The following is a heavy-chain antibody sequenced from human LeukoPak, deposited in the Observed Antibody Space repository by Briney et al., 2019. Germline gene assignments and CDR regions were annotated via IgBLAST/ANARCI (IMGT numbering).Heavy chain of an antibody. J-gene: IGHJ6*03. Sequence: LETLSLTCTVSGGSISSYYWSWIRQPAGKGLEWIGRIYTSGSTNYNPSLKSRVTMSVDTSKNQFSLKLSSVTAADTAVYYCARDPYYGSGYYYYYYMDVWGKGTTVTVSS. CDR3: ARDPYYGSGYYYYYYMDV. CDR1: GGSISSYY. CDR2: IYTSGST. V-gene: IGHV4-4*07. D-gene: IGHD3-10*01.